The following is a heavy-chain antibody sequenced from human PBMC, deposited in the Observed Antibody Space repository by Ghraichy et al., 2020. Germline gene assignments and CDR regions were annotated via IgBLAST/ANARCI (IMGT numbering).Heavy chain of an antibody. D-gene: IGHD3-10*01. CDR2: IYSTGNT. CDR3: ARGGISDPSASFHFDY. J-gene: IGHJ4*02. Sequence: GGSLRLSCAASGFTVSNNYVTWVRQAPGKGLEWVSTIYSTGNTYYVDSVKGRFSISRDTSQNSVYLQMNSLTVEDTAVYYCARGGISDPSASFHFDYWGQGTLVTVSS. CDR1: GFTVSNNY. V-gene: IGHV3-66*01.